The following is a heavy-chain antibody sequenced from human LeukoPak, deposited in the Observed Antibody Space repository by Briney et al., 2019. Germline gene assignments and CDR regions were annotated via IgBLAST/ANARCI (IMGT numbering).Heavy chain of an antibody. CDR1: GFTFSSYA. V-gene: IGHV3-23*01. Sequence: GGSLRLSCAASGFTFSSYAMNWVRHAPGKGLEWVSAISGSGGSTYYADSVRGRFTISTDNSKNTLHLQMNSLRAEDTAVYYCAKDLSSIAVAGFHYWGQGTLVTVSS. J-gene: IGHJ4*02. CDR2: ISGSGGST. D-gene: IGHD6-19*01. CDR3: AKDLSSIAVAGFHY.